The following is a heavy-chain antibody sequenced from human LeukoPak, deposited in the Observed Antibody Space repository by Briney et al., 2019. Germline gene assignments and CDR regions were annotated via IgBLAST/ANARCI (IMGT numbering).Heavy chain of an antibody. CDR3: AKDRAFRGDSFDY. CDR2: ISGPGSTT. CDR1: GFTFKNYA. D-gene: IGHD3-10*01. V-gene: IGHV3-23*01. Sequence: PGGSLRLSCAASGFTFKNYAMSWVRQAPGKGLVWVSTISGPGSTTYYADSVKGRFTISRDNSKNTLYLQMNSLRAEDTAVYYCAKDRAFRGDSFDYWGQGTLVTVSS. J-gene: IGHJ4*02.